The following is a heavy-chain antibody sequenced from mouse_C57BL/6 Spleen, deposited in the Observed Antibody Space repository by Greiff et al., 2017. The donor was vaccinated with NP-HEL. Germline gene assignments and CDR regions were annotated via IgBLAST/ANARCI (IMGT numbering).Heavy chain of an antibody. Sequence: EVQLVESGPGLVKPSQSLSLTCSVTGYSITSGYYWNWIRQFPGNKLEWMGYISYDGSNNYNPSLKNRISITRDTSKNQFFLKLNSVTTEDTATYYCARSPYDYEDYWGQGTTLTVSS. CDR3: ARSPYDYEDY. CDR2: ISYDGSN. V-gene: IGHV3-6*01. CDR1: GYSITSGYY. D-gene: IGHD2-4*01. J-gene: IGHJ2*01.